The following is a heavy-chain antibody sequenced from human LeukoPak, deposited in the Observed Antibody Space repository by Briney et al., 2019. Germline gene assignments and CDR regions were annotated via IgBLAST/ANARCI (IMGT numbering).Heavy chain of an antibody. Sequence: PSETLSLTCAVSGYSISSGYYWGWIRQPPGKGLEWIGSIYHSGSTNYNPSLKSRVTISVDTSKNQFSLKLSSVTAADTAVYYCARWEGGSYYDFDYWGQGTLVTVSS. V-gene: IGHV4-38-2*01. CDR1: GYSISSGYY. D-gene: IGHD1-26*01. CDR3: ARWEGGSYYDFDY. CDR2: IYHSGST. J-gene: IGHJ4*02.